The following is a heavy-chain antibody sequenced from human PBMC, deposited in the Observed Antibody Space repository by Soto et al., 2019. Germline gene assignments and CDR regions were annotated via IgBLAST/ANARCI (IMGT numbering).Heavy chain of an antibody. CDR1: GFTFSSYG. Sequence: QVQLVESGGGVVQPGRSLRLSCAASGFTFSSYGMHWFRQATGKGLEWVALISYDGIDKYYSDSVKGRFTISRDNSNNTLYLQMDSLRAQDTAVYYCAKWVVVATTYFPQWGEGSQVTVSP. J-gene: IGHJ1*01. D-gene: IGHD2-15*01. V-gene: IGHV3-30*18. CDR3: AKWVVVATTYFPQ. CDR2: ISYDGIDK.